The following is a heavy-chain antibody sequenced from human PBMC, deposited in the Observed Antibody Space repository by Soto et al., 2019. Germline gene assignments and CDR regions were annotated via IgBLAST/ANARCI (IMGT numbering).Heavy chain of an antibody. CDR1: GDSVSRNSGA. D-gene: IGHD1-7*01. Sequence: SQTLSLTCAISGDSVSRNSGAWNWIRQSPSGGLQWLGRTYYRSKWYSEYAPSVKSRITINPDTAKNQFALQLKSVTPDDSGVYCARGNWDYEGYYYGMDVWGQGITVTVSS. CDR3: ARGNWDYEGYYYGMDV. J-gene: IGHJ6*02. V-gene: IGHV6-1*01. CDR2: TYYRSKWYS.